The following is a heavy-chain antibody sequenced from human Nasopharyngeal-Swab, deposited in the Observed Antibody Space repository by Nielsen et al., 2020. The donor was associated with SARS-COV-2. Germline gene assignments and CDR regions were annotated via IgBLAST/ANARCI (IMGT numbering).Heavy chain of an antibody. CDR1: GFTFSSYE. D-gene: IGHD1-20*01. CDR3: ARDKARYNWNLSLGWYFDL. Sequence: GGSLRLSCAASGFTFSSYEMNWVRQAPGKGLEWVSYISSSGSTIYYADSVKGRFTISRDNAKNSLYLQMNNLRAEDTAVYYCARDKARYNWNLSLGWYFDLWGRGTLVTVSS. J-gene: IGHJ2*01. CDR2: ISSSGSTI. V-gene: IGHV3-48*03.